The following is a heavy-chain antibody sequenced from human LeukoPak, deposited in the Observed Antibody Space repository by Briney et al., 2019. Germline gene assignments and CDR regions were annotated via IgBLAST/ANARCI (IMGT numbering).Heavy chain of an antibody. Sequence: SETLSLTCTVSGGSISSSSYYWGWIRQPPGKGLEWIGYIYYSGSTNYNPSLKSRATISVDTSKNQFSLKLSSVTAADTAVYYCARLYSSSPGTLYYYYYMDVWGKGTTVTVSS. V-gene: IGHV4-61*05. CDR3: ARLYSSSPGTLYYYYYMDV. D-gene: IGHD6-13*01. CDR2: IYYSGST. J-gene: IGHJ6*03. CDR1: GGSISSSSYY.